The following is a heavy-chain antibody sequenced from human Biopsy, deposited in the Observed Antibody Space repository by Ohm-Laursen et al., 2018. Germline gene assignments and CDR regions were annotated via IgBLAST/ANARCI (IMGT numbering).Heavy chain of an antibody. V-gene: IGHV4-59*07. CDR2: SHYSGST. D-gene: IGHD6-19*01. CDR3: ARTPGKAVAGRFLDL. Sequence: SDTLSLTCTVSGGSISGYHWSWIRKSPGKGLEWIAYSHYSGSTNYNPSLRHRVTISVDTSKNQFSLKVTSVTAADTAVYYCARTPGKAVAGRFLDLWGRGTLVTVSS. J-gene: IGHJ2*01. CDR1: GGSISGYH.